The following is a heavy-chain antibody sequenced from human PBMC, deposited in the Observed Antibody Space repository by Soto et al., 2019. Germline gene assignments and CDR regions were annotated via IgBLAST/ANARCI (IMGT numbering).Heavy chain of an antibody. J-gene: IGHJ5*02. CDR3: ATDKYGAGRVGVHS. Sequence: QVQLVQSGAEVKKPGASLRVSCETSGGTSTIYTITWVRQAPGQGLQWMGRIVPTLRITNYAQEFQGRLTITADSSTSTAHIELTSLPSEATAVYYCATDKYGAGRVGVHSWGQGTLVTVSS. CDR2: IVPTLRIT. CDR1: GGTSTIYT. D-gene: IGHD1-26*01. V-gene: IGHV1-69*08.